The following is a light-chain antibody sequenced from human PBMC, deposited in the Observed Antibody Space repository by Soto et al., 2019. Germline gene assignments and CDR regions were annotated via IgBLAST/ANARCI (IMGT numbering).Light chain of an antibody. CDR1: QGIAKD. CDR2: GAS. Sequence: AIQLTQSPSSLSASVGDRDTITCRASQGIAKDLGWYQQKPGKAPRLLIFGASFLQSGVPSRFSGSGSGTDFTLTINGLQPEDFATYYCLQNYYSFRTFGQGTKVEIK. J-gene: IGKJ1*01. V-gene: IGKV1-6*01. CDR3: LQNYYSFRT.